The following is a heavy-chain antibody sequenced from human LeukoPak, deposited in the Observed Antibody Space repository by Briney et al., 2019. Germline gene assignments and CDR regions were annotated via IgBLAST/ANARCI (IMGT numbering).Heavy chain of an antibody. D-gene: IGHD6-13*01. CDR1: GGSISSYY. J-gene: IGHJ3*02. V-gene: IGHV4-59*01. CDR2: IYYSGTT. CDR3: AREIAVASVGDDAFDI. Sequence: SETLSLTCTVSGGSISSYYWSWIRQPPGKGLEWIGYIYYSGTTTYNPSLKSRVTISLDTSKKQFSLKLSSVTAADTAVYYCAREIAVASVGDDAFDIWGQGTMVTVSS.